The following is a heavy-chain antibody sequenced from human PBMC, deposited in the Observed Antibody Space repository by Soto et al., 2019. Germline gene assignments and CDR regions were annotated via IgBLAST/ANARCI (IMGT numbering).Heavy chain of an antibody. CDR1: GGSFSGYY. Sequence: SETLSLTCAVYGGSFSGYYWSWIRQPPGKGLEWIGEINHSGSTNYNPSLKSRVTISVDTSKNQFSLKLSSVTAADTAVYYCARGLPGRIFGVVSFYMDVWGKGTTVTVSS. J-gene: IGHJ6*03. V-gene: IGHV4-34*01. CDR3: ARGLPGRIFGVVSFYMDV. D-gene: IGHD3-3*02. CDR2: INHSGST.